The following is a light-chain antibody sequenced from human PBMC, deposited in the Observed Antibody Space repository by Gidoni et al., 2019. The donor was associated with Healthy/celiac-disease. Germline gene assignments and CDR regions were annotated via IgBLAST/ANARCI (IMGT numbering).Light chain of an antibody. CDR1: SGSIASNY. CDR2: DDN. V-gene: IGLV6-57*04. Sequence: NFMLTQPHSVSESPGKTVTISCTRSSGSIASNYVQWYQQRPGSAPTIVMYDDNQRPSGVPDRFSGSIDSSSNSAALTISGLKTEDEADYYCQSYDSTTVVFGGGTKLTVL. CDR3: QSYDSTTVV. J-gene: IGLJ2*01.